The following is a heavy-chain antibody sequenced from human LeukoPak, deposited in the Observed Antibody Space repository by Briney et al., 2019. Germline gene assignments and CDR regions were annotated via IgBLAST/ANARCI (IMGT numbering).Heavy chain of an antibody. V-gene: IGHV4-59*01. CDR2: IYYSGST. D-gene: IGHD1-14*01. CDR1: GDSISNYY. Sequence: KPSETLSLTCTVSGDSISNYYWSWIRQPPGKGLEWIGYIYYSGSTNYNPSLKSRVTISVDTSKNQFSLKLSSVTAADTAVYYCARHRNEALFAFDIWGQGTMVTVSS. J-gene: IGHJ3*02. CDR3: ARHRNEALFAFDI.